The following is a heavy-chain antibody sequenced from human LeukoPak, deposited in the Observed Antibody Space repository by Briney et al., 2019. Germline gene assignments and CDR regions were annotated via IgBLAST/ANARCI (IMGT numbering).Heavy chain of an antibody. J-gene: IGHJ4*02. V-gene: IGHV4-30-4*08. CDR2: IYYSGST. CDR3: AREISGAAAGTRHFDY. Sequence: SQTLSLTCTVSGGSISSGDYYWSWICQPPGKGLEWIGYIYYSGSTYYNPSLKSRVTISVDTSKNQFSLKLSSVTAADTAVYYCAREISGAAAGTRHFDYWGQGTLVTVSS. D-gene: IGHD6-13*01. CDR1: GGSISSGDYY.